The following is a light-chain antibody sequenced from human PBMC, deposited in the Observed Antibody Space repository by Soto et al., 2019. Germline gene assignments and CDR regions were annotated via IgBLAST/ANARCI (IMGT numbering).Light chain of an antibody. CDR3: QQRSNWPVT. J-gene: IGKJ5*01. V-gene: IGKV3-11*01. CDR2: DAS. Sequence: EILLTQSPATLSLSPGERATLSCRASQSVSSYLAWYQQKPGQAPRLLIYDASNRATGIPARFSGSGSGTDFTLTISRLEPEDFAVYYCQQRSNWPVTFGQGTRLEIK. CDR1: QSVSSY.